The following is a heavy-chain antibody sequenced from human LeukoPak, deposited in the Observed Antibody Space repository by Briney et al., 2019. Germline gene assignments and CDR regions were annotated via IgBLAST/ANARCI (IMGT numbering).Heavy chain of an antibody. V-gene: IGHV3-21*05. J-gene: IGHJ4*02. CDR3: ASPYSSRWYELCY. Sequence: PGGSLRLSCAASGFTFSSYEMNWVRQAPGKGLEWVSYISSSGSYIYYADSVKGRFTISRDNAKNSLYLQMNSLRAEDTAVYYCASPYSSRWYELCYWGQGTLVTVSS. CDR2: ISSSGSYI. D-gene: IGHD6-13*01. CDR1: GFTFSSYE.